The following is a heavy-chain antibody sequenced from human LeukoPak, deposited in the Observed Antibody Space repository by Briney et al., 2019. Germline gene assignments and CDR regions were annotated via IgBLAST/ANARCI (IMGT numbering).Heavy chain of an antibody. CDR2: INPNSGGT. J-gene: IGHJ4*02. V-gene: IGHV1-2*02. D-gene: IGHD2-15*01. Sequence: ASVKVSCKASGYTFTSYYMHWVRQAPGQGLEWMGWINPNSGGTNYAQKFQGRVTMTRDTSISTAYMELSRLRSDDTAVYYCARDSRAYCSGGSCVSIDYWGQGTLVTVSS. CDR1: GYTFTSYY. CDR3: ARDSRAYCSGGSCVSIDY.